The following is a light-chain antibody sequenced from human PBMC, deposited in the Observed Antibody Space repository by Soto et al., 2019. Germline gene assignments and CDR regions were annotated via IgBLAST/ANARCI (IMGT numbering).Light chain of an antibody. J-gene: IGLJ1*01. V-gene: IGLV9-49*01. Sequence: QTVLTQPPSASASLGASVTLTCTLSSGYSNYKVDWYQQRPGKGPRFAMRVGTGGIVGSKGDGIPDRFSVLGSDLNRYLTIKNSQEEDESDYHCGADHGSGSNFVYVFGTGTKLTVL. CDR1: SGYSNYK. CDR3: GADHGSGSNFVYV. CDR2: VGTGGIVG.